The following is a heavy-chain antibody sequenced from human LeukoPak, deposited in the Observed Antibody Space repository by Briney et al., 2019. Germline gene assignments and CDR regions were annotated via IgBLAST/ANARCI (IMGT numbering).Heavy chain of an antibody. CDR1: GYTFKSYD. V-gene: IGHV1-2*02. D-gene: IGHD6-13*01. J-gene: IGHJ4*02. CDR3: ARGIAAALDY. Sequence: ASVKVSCKASGYTFKSYDINWVRQATGQGLEWMGWINPNSGGTNYAQKFQGRVTMTRDTSISTAYMELRSLRSDDTAVYYCARGIAAALDYWGQGTLVTVSS. CDR2: INPNSGGT.